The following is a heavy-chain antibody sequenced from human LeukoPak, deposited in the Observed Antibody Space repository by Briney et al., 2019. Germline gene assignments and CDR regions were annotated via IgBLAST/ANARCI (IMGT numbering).Heavy chain of an antibody. V-gene: IGHV3-23*01. J-gene: IGHJ5*02. D-gene: IGHD3-9*01. CDR3: ATPIDILTGYYS. CDR2: ISGSGGST. Sequence: GGSLRLSCAAAGFTFSSYAMSWVRQAPGKGLEWVSAISGSGGSTYYADSVKGRFTISRDNSKNTLSLQMNSLRAEDTAGYYCATPIDILTGYYSWGQGTLPTVSS. CDR1: GFTFSSYA.